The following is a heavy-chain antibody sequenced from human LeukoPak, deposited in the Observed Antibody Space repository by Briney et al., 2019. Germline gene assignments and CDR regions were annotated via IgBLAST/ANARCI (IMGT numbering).Heavy chain of an antibody. J-gene: IGHJ4*02. CDR1: GFTFSSYA. D-gene: IGHD6-6*01. Sequence: GRSLRLSCAASGFTFSSYAMHWVRQAPGKGLEWVAVISYDGSNKYYADSVKGRFTISRDNSKNTLYLQMNSLRAEDTAVYYCARDRLYSSSSFFDYWGQGTLVTVSS. CDR2: ISYDGSNK. CDR3: ARDRLYSSSSFFDY. V-gene: IGHV3-30-3*01.